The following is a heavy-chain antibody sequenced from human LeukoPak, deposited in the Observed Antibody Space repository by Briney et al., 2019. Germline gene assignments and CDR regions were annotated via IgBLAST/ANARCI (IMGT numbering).Heavy chain of an antibody. CDR1: GFAFSAYE. V-gene: IGHV3-48*03. CDR2: IAGSDTTT. Sequence: GGSLRLSCAASGFAFSAYEMNWVRQAPGKGLEWVSYIAGSDTTTYYADSVRGRFTISRDNAKSSLYLQMNSLRAEDTALYYCTTLGYHLDSWGQGTLVTVSP. J-gene: IGHJ4*02. D-gene: IGHD3-22*01. CDR3: TTLGYHLDS.